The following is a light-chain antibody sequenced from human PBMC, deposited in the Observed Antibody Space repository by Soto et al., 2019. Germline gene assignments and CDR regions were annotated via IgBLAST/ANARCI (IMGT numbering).Light chain of an antibody. CDR3: AAWDDSLNGLV. CDR2: NTN. Sequence: QSVLTQPPSASGTPGQRVTISCSGSSSNIGSKPVNWYQQLPGAAPKLLIHNTNQRPSGVPDRFSGSKSGTSASLAISGLQSDDEAHYYCAAWDDSLNGLVFGGVTKLTVL. J-gene: IGLJ2*01. CDR1: SSNIGSKP. V-gene: IGLV1-44*01.